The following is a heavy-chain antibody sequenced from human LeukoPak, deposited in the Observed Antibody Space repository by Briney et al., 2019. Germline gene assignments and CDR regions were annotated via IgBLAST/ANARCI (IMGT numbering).Heavy chain of an antibody. Sequence: SETLSLTCTVSGGSISSGSYYWSWIRQPAGKGLEWIGRIYTSGSTNYNPSLKSRVTISVDTSKNQFSLKLSSVTAADTAVYYCARSPYLGSSSWYYFDYWGQGTLVTVSS. V-gene: IGHV4-61*02. CDR1: GGSISSGSYY. CDR3: ARSPYLGSSSWYYFDY. D-gene: IGHD6-13*01. CDR2: IYTSGST. J-gene: IGHJ4*02.